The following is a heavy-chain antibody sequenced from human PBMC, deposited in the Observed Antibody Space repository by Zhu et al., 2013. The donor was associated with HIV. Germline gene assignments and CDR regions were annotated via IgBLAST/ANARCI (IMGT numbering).Heavy chain of an antibody. CDR1: GYSISSGYY. CDR3: ARAGRNCTGGVCRHIYWYFDL. Sequence: VQLQESGPGLVKPSETLSLTCTVSGYSISSGYYWGWIRQPPGKGLEWIGSIYHSGSTYYNPSLKSRVTISVDTSKNQFSLKLSSVTAADTAVYYCARAGRNCTGGVCRHIYWYFDLWGRGTLVTVSS. D-gene: IGHD2-8*02. CDR2: IYHSGST. J-gene: IGHJ2*01. V-gene: IGHV4-38-2*02.